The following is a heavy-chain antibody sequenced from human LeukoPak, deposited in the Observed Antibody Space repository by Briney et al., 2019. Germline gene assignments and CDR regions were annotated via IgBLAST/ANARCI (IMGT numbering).Heavy chain of an antibody. CDR1: GFTFSSYW. J-gene: IGHJ4*02. V-gene: IGHV3-7*01. Sequence: GGSLRLSCAASGFTFSSYWMSWVRQAPGEGLEWVANIKQDGSEEYYVDPVKGRFTISRDNAKSLLYLQMNSLRAEDTAVYYCARDRAPATQDHLDYWGQGTLVTVSS. CDR2: IKQDGSEE. D-gene: IGHD2-2*01. CDR3: ARDRAPATQDHLDY.